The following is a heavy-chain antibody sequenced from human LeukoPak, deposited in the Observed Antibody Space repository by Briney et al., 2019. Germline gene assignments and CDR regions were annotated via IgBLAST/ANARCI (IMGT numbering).Heavy chain of an antibody. D-gene: IGHD2-2*01. CDR2: IRSSDGTV. J-gene: IGHJ5*02. CDR3: ARRLTQYDCFDP. V-gene: IGHV3-48*01. Sequence: GGSLRLSCVASGFTFSYYTMNWARQAPGKGLEWISYIRSSDGTVSYADSVKGRFTISTDTAKNSLFLQMNSLSAEDTAVYYCARRLTQYDCFDPWGQGILVTVSS. CDR1: GFTFSYYT.